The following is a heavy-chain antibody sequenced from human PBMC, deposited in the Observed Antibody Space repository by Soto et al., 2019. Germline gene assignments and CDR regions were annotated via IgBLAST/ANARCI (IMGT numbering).Heavy chain of an antibody. CDR1: GYTFTSYA. V-gene: IGHV1-3*01. D-gene: IGHD6-19*01. CDR3: ARKVAGTWYYFDY. Sequence: QVQLVQSGAEVKKPGASVKVSCKASGYTFTSYAMHWVRQAPGQRLEWMGWINAGNGNTKYSQKFQGRVTITRDTSASTAYMGLSSLRSEDTAVYYCARKVAGTWYYFDYWGQGTLVTVSS. J-gene: IGHJ4*02. CDR2: INAGNGNT.